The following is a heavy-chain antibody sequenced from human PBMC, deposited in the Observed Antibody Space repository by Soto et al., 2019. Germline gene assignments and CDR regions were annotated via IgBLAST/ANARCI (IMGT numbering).Heavy chain of an antibody. J-gene: IGHJ4*02. CDR2: IWYDGSNK. V-gene: IGHV3-33*01. Sequence: GGSLRLSCAASGFTFSSYGMHWVRQAPGKGLEWVAVIWYDGSNKYYADSVKGRFTISRDNSKNTLYLQMNSLRAEDTAVYYCASSYCSGGSCYFFLAYWGQGPLVTVSS. CDR1: GFTFSSYG. CDR3: ASSYCSGGSCYFFLAY. D-gene: IGHD2-15*01.